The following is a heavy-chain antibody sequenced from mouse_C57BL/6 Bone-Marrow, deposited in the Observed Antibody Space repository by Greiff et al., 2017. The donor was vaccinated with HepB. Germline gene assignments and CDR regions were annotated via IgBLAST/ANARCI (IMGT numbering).Heavy chain of an antibody. CDR1: GYTFTSHW. D-gene: IGHD1-1*01. CDR3: ALYYYGSSQYYFDY. CDR2: IFPGSGST. J-gene: IGHJ2*01. Sequence: VKLVESGPELVRPGVSVKISCKAPGYTFTSHWMQWVRQRPGQGLEWIGEIFPGSGSTYYNEKFKGKATLTVDTSSSTAYMQLSSLTSEDSAVYFCALYYYGSSQYYFDYWGQGTTLTVSS. V-gene: IGHV1-56*01.